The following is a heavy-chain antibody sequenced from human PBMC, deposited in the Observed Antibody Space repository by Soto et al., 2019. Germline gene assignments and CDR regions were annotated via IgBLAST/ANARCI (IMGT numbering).Heavy chain of an antibody. Sequence: GGSLRLSCAASGFTFSSYGMSWVRQAPGKGLEWVSAISGSGGSTYYADSVKGRFTISRDNSKNSLYLQMNSLRAEDTAVYYCARGEGSSYDRLYNWFDPWGQGTLVTVSS. D-gene: IGHD6-13*01. V-gene: IGHV3-23*01. CDR1: GFTFSSYG. CDR3: ARGEGSSYDRLYNWFDP. CDR2: ISGSGGST. J-gene: IGHJ5*02.